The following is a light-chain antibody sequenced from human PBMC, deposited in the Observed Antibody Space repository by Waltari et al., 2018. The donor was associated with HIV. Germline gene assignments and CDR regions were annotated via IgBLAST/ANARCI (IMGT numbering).Light chain of an antibody. Sequence: DIVMTQSPDSLAVSLGERATMNCKSSQSVLYSSNNKNYLAWYQQKPGQPPKLLIYWASTRESGVPDRFRGSGSATDFTLTISSLQAEDVAVYYCQQYSITPVTFGQGTKLEIK. CDR2: WAS. CDR3: QQYSITPVT. J-gene: IGKJ2*01. CDR1: QSVLYSSNNKNY. V-gene: IGKV4-1*01.